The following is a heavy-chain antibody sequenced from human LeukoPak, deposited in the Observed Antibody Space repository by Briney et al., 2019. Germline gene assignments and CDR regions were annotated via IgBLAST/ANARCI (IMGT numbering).Heavy chain of an antibody. D-gene: IGHD4-23*01. CDR2: INPSSGAT. Sequence: GASVKVSCKASGYPFTGYIMHWVRQTPGQGLEWMGWINPSSGATNYAQNFQDRVTMTRDTSISTAYMDLSRLRSDDTAVYYCARGRRATVVIPDFYFDYWGRGTLVTVSS. J-gene: IGHJ4*02. V-gene: IGHV1-2*02. CDR1: GYPFTGYI. CDR3: ARGRRATVVIPDFYFDY.